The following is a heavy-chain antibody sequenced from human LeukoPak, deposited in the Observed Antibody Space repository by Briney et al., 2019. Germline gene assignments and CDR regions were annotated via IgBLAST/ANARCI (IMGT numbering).Heavy chain of an antibody. CDR3: VRGDWYLES. V-gene: IGHV3-7*04. CDR1: GFNFSDSR. D-gene: IGHD2-21*01. CDR2: INRDGTEK. Sequence: HPGGSLRLSCATSGFNFSDSRMTWVRQAPGKGLQWVANINRDGTEKHFLDSVEGRFTISRDNAKNSLYLQMNTLRPQDTALYSCVRGDWYLESWGQGTLVTVSS. J-gene: IGHJ4*02.